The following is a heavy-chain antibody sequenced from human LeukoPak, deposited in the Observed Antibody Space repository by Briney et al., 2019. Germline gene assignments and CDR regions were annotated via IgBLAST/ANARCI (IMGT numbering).Heavy chain of an antibody. J-gene: IGHJ4*02. CDR1: GGSLSGYY. CDR3: ARVGGYEVDY. CDR2: INHSGST. Sequence: PSETLSLTCAVYGGSLSGYYWSWIRQPPGKGLEWIGEINHSGSTNYNPSLKSRVTISVDTSKNQFSLKLSSVTAADTAVYYCARVGGYEVDYWGQGTLVTVSS. V-gene: IGHV4-34*01. D-gene: IGHD2-15*01.